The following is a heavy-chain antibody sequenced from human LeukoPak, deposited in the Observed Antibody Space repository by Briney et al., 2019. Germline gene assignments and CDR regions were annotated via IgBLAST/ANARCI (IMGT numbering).Heavy chain of an antibody. CDR2: INPNSGGT. V-gene: IGHV1-2*02. J-gene: IGHJ6*02. CDR1: GYTFTGYY. CDR3: ARGAYYYGSGSRYYYYGMDV. D-gene: IGHD3-10*01. Sequence: ASVKVSCKASGYTFTGYYMHWVRQAPGQGLEWMGWINPNSGGTNYAQKFQGRVTMTRDTSISTAYMELSRLRSDDTAVYYCARGAYYYGSGSRYYYYGMDVWGQGTTVTVSS.